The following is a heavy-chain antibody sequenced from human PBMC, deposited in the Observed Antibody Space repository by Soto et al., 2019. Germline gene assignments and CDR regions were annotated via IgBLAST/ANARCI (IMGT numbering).Heavy chain of an antibody. CDR2: ISYDGSNK. D-gene: IGHD1-7*01. CDR3: ARDHGGTTLYYHGMDV. J-gene: IGHJ6*02. Sequence: QVQLVESGGGVVQPGRSLRLSCAASGFTFSSYAMHWVRQAPGQGLEWVALISYDGSNKYYADSVKGRFTISRDNSKNTLYLQMNRLRPEDTAVYHWARDHGGTTLYYHGMDVWGQGTRVTVSS. CDR1: GFTFSSYA. V-gene: IGHV3-30-3*01.